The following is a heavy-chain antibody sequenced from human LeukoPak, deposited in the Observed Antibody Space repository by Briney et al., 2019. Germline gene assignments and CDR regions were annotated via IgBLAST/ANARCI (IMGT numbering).Heavy chain of an antibody. CDR2: IYYSGST. D-gene: IGHD6-19*01. J-gene: IGHJ4*02. Sequence: PSETLSLTCTVSGGSISSYYWSWIRQPPGKGLEWIGYIYYSGSTNYNPSLKSRVTISVDTSKNQFSLKLSSVIAADTAVYYCARQGYSSGWYGVQFDYWGQGTLVTVSS. CDR3: ARQGYSSGWYGVQFDY. CDR1: GGSISSYY. V-gene: IGHV4-59*01.